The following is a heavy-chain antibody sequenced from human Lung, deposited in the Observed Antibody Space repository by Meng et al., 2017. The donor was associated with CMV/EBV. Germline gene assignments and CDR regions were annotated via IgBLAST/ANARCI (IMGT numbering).Heavy chain of an antibody. CDR2: IYHSGST. Sequence: SETLSLXCTVPGGPISSSSYYWGWIRQPPGKGLEWIGSIYHSGSTYYNPSLKSRVTISVDTSKNQLSMKLSSVTAADTAVYYCARYGGVVVVPAAIPPDYWGQGXLVTVSS. CDR1: GGPISSSSYY. V-gene: IGHV4-39*01. J-gene: IGHJ4*02. D-gene: IGHD2-2*02. CDR3: ARYGGVVVVPAAIPPDY.